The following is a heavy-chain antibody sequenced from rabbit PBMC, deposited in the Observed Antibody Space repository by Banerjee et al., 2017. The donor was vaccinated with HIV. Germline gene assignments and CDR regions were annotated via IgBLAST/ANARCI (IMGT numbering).Heavy chain of an antibody. CDR1: GFSFSKNYV. CDR2: IGTSSGNT. Sequence: QEQLAESGGDLVKPEGSMTLTCTASGFSFSKNYVMCWVRQTPGKVLEWIACIGTSSGNTSYAGWSKCRFTISTHNAQTTLYLQLNSLPAADTASYFCVRGDDDYPTYFTLWGQGTLVTVS. CDR3: VRGDDDYPTYFTL. D-gene: IGHD2-1*01. J-gene: IGHJ4*01. V-gene: IGHV1S45*01.